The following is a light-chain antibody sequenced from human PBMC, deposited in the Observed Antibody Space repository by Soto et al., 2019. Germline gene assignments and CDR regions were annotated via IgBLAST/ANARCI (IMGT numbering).Light chain of an antibody. CDR2: GAS. V-gene: IGKV3-15*01. CDR3: QQYNDWPPQLT. Sequence: EIVMTQSPATLSVSVGERATLSCRASHSVSSKLAWYQQKPGQAPRLLIYGASTRATDIPDRFSGSGSGTEFTLTISSLQSEDFAVYYCQQYNDWPPQLTFGGGTKVEIK. CDR1: HSVSSK. J-gene: IGKJ4*01.